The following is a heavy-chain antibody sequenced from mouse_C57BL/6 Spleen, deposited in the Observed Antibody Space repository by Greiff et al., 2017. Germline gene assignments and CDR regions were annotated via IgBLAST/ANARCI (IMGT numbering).Heavy chain of an antibody. CDR1: GFSLTSYA. Sequence: QVQLKESGPGLVAPSQSLSITCTVSGFSLTSYAISWVRQPPGKGLEWLGVIWTGGGTNYNSALKSRLSISKDNSKSQVFLKMNSLQTDDTARYYCARNKVYYYGSSYHYAMDYWGQGTSVTVSS. V-gene: IGHV2-9-1*01. CDR3: ARNKVYYYGSSYHYAMDY. CDR2: IWTGGGT. D-gene: IGHD1-1*01. J-gene: IGHJ4*01.